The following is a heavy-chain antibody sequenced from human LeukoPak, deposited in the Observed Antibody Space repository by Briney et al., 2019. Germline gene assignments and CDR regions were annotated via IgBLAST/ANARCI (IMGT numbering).Heavy chain of an antibody. D-gene: IGHD1-1*01. CDR1: GYTFTSYY. J-gene: IGHJ4*02. CDR2: INPTGGST. Sequence: GASVKVSCKASGYTFTSYYTHWVRQAPGQGLEWMGLINPTGGSTGYAQKFQGRVTMTRDMSTSTDYMELSSLRSEDTAVYYCARERQLERLAFGKEGSAFDYWGQGTLVTVSS. CDR3: ARERQLERLAFGKEGSAFDY. V-gene: IGHV1-46*01.